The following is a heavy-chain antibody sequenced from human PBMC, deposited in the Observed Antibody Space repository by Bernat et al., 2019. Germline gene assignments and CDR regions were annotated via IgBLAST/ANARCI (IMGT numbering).Heavy chain of an antibody. CDR1: GFTFSSYG. V-gene: IGHV3-30*03. J-gene: IGHJ4*02. CDR3: ALAGGIAAAGTY. CDR2: ISYDGSNK. D-gene: IGHD6-13*01. Sequence: QVQLVESGGGVVQPGRSLRLSCVASGFTFSSYGMHWVRQAPGKGLEWVAVISYDGSNKYYADSVKGRFTISRDNSKNTLYLQMNSLRAEDTAVYYCALAGGIAAAGTYWGQGTLVTVSS.